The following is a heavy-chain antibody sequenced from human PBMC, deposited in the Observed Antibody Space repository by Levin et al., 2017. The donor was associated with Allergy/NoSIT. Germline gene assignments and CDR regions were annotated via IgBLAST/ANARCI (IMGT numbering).Heavy chain of an antibody. D-gene: IGHD3-16*01. CDR1: GFTFRAYT. V-gene: IGHV3-21*01. Sequence: GGSLRLSCAASGFTFRAYTMNWVRQAPGKGLEWVSSVSSTGNYINYADSVKGRFTISRDNAKNSLSLQVNSLRAEDTAIYYCERIGIIREKNYFDVWGIGTMVTVSS. CDR2: VSSTGNYI. J-gene: IGHJ3*01. CDR3: ERIGIIREKNYFDV.